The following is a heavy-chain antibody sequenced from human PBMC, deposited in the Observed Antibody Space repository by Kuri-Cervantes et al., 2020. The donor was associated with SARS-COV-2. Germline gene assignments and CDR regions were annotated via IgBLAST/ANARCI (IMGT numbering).Heavy chain of an antibody. CDR1: GYSFSNYY. J-gene: IGHJ5*02. Sequence: GESLKISCKASGYSFSNYYIAWVRQVPGKGLEWMGIIYPGDSKTKYNPSFQGQVTISADKSISTAYLQWSSLKASDTAMYYCAREVRWFDPWGQGTLVTVSS. D-gene: IGHD3-22*01. CDR3: AREVRWFDP. CDR2: IYPGDSKT. V-gene: IGHV5-51*01.